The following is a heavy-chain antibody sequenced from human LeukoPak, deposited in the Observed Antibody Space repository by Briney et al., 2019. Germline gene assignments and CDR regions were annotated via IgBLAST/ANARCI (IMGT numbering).Heavy chain of an antibody. CDR3: AKEGWLQSGDYFDY. V-gene: IGHV3-23*01. D-gene: IGHD5-24*01. Sequence: GGSLRLSCAASGLTFSSYAMSWVRQAPGEGLEWVSAISGTGGSTYYADSVKGRFTISRDNSKNALYLQMNSLRAEDTAVYYCAKEGWLQSGDYFDYWGQGTLVTVSS. CDR2: ISGTGGST. J-gene: IGHJ4*02. CDR1: GLTFSSYA.